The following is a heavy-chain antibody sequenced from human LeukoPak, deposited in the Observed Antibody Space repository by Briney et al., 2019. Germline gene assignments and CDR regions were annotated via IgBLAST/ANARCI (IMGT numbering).Heavy chain of an antibody. Sequence: WETLSLTCAVSGSSISSGYYWGWIRQLPGKGLEWIGSIYRSGTTYNNPSLNNRFTISVDTSKNQFSLKVSSVTAADTAVYYCARVVGATNYYFDYWGQGPLVTVSS. J-gene: IGHJ4*02. CDR1: GSSISSGYY. CDR2: IYRSGTT. V-gene: IGHV4-38-2*01. D-gene: IGHD1-26*01. CDR3: ARVVGATNYYFDY.